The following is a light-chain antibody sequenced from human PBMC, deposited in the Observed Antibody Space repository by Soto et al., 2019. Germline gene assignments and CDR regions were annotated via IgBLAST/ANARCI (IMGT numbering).Light chain of an antibody. CDR1: HSVDNY. CDR2: DAS. J-gene: IGKJ3*01. CDR3: QQRNSWPPV. V-gene: IGKV3-11*01. Sequence: EVVLTQSPATLSPSPGERASLSCRASHSVDNYVAWYQQRPGQAPRLLIYDASNRATGIPPRFSGSGSGTDFTLTINSLEPEDFAVYFCQQRNSWPPVFGPGTKMDIK.